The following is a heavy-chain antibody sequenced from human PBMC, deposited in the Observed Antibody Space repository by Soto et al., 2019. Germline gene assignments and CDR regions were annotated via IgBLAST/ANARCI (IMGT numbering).Heavy chain of an antibody. J-gene: IGHJ5*02. CDR1: GGTFSSYA. D-gene: IGHD5-12*01. Sequence: ASVKVSCKASGGTFSSYAISWVRQAPGQGLEWMGGIIPIFGTANYAQKFQGRVTITADKSTSTAYMELSSLRSEDTAVYYCAREKFRKGIRDGYNSWGQGTLVTVSS. V-gene: IGHV1-69*06. CDR3: AREKFRKGIRDGYNS. CDR2: IIPIFGTA.